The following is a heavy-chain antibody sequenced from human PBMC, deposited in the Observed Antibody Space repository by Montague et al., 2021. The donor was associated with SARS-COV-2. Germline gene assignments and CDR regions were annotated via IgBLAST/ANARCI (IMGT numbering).Heavy chain of an antibody. CDR1: GFTLSNYN. CDR2: VSYSSTYI. D-gene: IGHD5-24*01. V-gene: IGHV3-21*03. CDR3: VRDQSPMGFDY. Sequence: SLRLSCAASGFTLSNYNMNWIRQAPGKGLEWVSSVSYSSTYIYYADSVKGRFSIPRDNAQNSLSLQMNNLRADDTAVYYCVRDQSPMGFDYWGQGTLVTVSS. J-gene: IGHJ4*02.